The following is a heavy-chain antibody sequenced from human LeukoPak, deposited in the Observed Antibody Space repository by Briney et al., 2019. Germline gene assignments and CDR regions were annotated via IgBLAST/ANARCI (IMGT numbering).Heavy chain of an antibody. CDR3: ARGTGNYYYDMDV. D-gene: IGHD1-1*01. CDR1: GITFSSYG. CDR2: ISYDGNNK. Sequence: PGGSLRLSCAASGITFSSYGMHWVRQAPGKGLEWVAVISYDGNNKYYADSVKGRFTISRDNSKNTLYLQMNSLRGEDTAVYYCARGTGNYYYDMDVWGQGTTVTVSS. J-gene: IGHJ6*02. V-gene: IGHV3-30*03.